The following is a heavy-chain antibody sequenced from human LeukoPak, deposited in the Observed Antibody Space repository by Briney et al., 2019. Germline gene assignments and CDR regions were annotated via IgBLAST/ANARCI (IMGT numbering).Heavy chain of an antibody. Sequence: SQTLSLTCTVSGGSISSGSYYWSWIRQPAGKGLEWIGRIHTSGSTNYHPSLKSRVTISVDTSKNQFSLKLSSVTAADTAVYYCARVGGNSRKRYFDYWGQGTLVTVSS. J-gene: IGHJ4*02. D-gene: IGHD4-23*01. V-gene: IGHV4-61*02. CDR1: GGSISSGSYY. CDR2: IHTSGST. CDR3: ARVGGNSRKRYFDY.